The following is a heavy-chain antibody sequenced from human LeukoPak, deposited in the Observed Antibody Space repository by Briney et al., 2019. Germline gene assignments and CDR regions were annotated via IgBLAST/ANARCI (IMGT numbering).Heavy chain of an antibody. CDR1: GFTVSSNY. Sequence: GGSLRLSCEASGFTVSSNYMSWVRQAPGRGLEWVSVLYPGGTTFYADSVEGRFTISRDNSKNTLYFQMDSQRTEDTAVYYCARGTAQLGAAGLFGYWGQGTLVTISS. CDR2: LYPGGTT. V-gene: IGHV3-53*01. CDR3: ARGTAQLGAAGLFGY. D-gene: IGHD6-13*01. J-gene: IGHJ4*02.